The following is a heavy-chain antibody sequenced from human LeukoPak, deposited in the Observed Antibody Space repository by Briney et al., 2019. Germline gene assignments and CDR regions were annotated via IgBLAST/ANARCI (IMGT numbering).Heavy chain of an antibody. CDR1: GFTFSSYA. D-gene: IGHD3-22*01. V-gene: IGHV3-23*01. J-gene: IGHJ4*02. CDR3: AKGPVYDSSGYHVDY. CDR2: ISGSGGST. Sequence: GGSLRLSCAASGFTFSSYAMSWVRQAPGKGLEWVSAISGSGGSTYYADSVKGRFTISRDNSKNTLYLQMNSLRAEDTAVYYCAKGPVYDSSGYHVDYWGQGTLVTVSS.